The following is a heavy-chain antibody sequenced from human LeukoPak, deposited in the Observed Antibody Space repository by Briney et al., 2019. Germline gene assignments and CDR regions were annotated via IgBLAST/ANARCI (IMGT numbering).Heavy chain of an antibody. CDR1: GYTFTGYY. CDR3: ARTYYDFSYYFDY. CDR2: IIPIFGTA. J-gene: IGHJ4*02. V-gene: IGHV1-69*05. D-gene: IGHD3-3*01. Sequence: ASVKVSCKASGYTFTGYYMHWVRQAPGQGLEWMGGIIPIFGTANYAQKFQGRVTITTDESTSTAYMELSSLRSEDTAVYYCARTYYDFSYYFDYWGQGTLVTVSS.